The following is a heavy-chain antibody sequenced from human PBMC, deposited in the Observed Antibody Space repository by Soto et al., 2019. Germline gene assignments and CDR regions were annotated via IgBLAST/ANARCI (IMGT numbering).Heavy chain of an antibody. V-gene: IGHV3-43D*04. CDR1: GFPVDDYA. Sequence: GESLTLFWAACGFPVDDYAFDWVRQAPGKGLQWVSFISLHGDITYYSDSVKGRFTISRDNSKNSLYLQMNSVRGADTALYYCAKDGEYSYDLFDYWGKGTQVTVSS. J-gene: IGHJ4*02. D-gene: IGHD3-22*01. CDR3: AKDGEYSYDLFDY. CDR2: ISLHGDIT.